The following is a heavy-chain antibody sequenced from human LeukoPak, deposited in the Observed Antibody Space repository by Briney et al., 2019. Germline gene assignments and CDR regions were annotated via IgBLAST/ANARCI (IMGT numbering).Heavy chain of an antibody. D-gene: IGHD3-10*01. CDR1: GFTFSSYE. J-gene: IGHJ6*03. CDR2: ISSSGSTI. Sequence: GGSLRLSCAASGFTFSSYEMNWVRQAPGKGLEWVSYISSSGSTIYYADSVKGRFTISRDNSKNTLYLQMNSLRAEDTAVYYCAKDTVLLWFGEHLSGYMDVWGKGTTVTISS. V-gene: IGHV3-48*03. CDR3: AKDTVLLWFGEHLSGYMDV.